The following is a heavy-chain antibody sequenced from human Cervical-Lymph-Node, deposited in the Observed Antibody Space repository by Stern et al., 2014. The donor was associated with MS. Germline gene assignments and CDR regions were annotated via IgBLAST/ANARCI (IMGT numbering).Heavy chain of an antibody. Sequence: VQLVESGGAVVQPGTSLRLSCAASAFNFNNYAMHWVRQAPGKGLDWVAVIWYDGTKKYYADSVRGRFTISRDHSKNTLYLQMTGLRADDTAVYYCAADRYCSADSCQGLFDYWGQGTLVTVSS. D-gene: IGHD2-15*01. V-gene: IGHV3-33*01. CDR3: AADRYCSADSCQGLFDY. J-gene: IGHJ4*02. CDR1: AFNFNNYA. CDR2: IWYDGTKK.